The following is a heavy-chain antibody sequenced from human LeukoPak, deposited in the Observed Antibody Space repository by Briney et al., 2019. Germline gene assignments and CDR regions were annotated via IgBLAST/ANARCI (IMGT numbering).Heavy chain of an antibody. CDR1: GFTFSSYG. CDR3: VKEASFGVVIEGFDY. Sequence: GGSLRLSCAASGFTFSSYGMHWVRQAPGKGLEWVAFIRYDGSNKYYADSVKGRFTISRDNSKNTLYLQMNSLRAEDTAVYYCVKEASFGVVIEGFDYWGQGTLVTVSS. V-gene: IGHV3-30*02. CDR2: IRYDGSNK. D-gene: IGHD3-3*01. J-gene: IGHJ4*02.